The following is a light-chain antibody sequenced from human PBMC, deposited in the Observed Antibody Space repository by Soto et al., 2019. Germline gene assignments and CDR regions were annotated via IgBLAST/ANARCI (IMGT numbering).Light chain of an antibody. CDR1: SSDIGGYNY. Sequence: QSVLTQPASVSGSPGQSISISFTGTSSDIGGYNYVSWFQQHPGRAPRVLISEVSNRPSGVSHRFSGSKAGITASLTISGLQAEDEADYYCSSFRSGGTFVFGTGTKVTVL. CDR3: SSFRSGGTFV. J-gene: IGLJ1*01. V-gene: IGLV2-14*01. CDR2: EVS.